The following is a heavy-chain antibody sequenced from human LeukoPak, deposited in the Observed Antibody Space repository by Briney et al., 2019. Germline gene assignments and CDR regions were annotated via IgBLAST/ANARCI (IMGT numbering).Heavy chain of an antibody. CDR1: GFTFSSYA. J-gene: IGHJ6*03. CDR3: AKGVQQLVTYYYYMDV. CDR2: ISGSGGST. D-gene: IGHD6-13*01. Sequence: GRSLRLSCAASGFTFSSYAMNWVRQAPGKGLQWVSAISGSGGSTYYADSVKGRFTISRDNSKNTLYLQMNSLRAEDTAVYYCAKGVQQLVTYYYYMDVWGKGTTVTVSS. V-gene: IGHV3-23*01.